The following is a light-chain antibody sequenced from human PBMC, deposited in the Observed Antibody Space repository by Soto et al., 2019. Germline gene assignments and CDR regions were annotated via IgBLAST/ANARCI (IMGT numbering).Light chain of an antibody. CDR2: EGS. CDR1: SSDVGRYNL. CDR3: CSYAGSRV. V-gene: IGLV2-23*01. J-gene: IGLJ3*02. Sequence: QSALTQPASVSGSPGQSITISCTGTSSDVGRYNLVSWYQQHPGKATKLMIYEGSKRPSGVSNRFSGSKSGTTASLTIYGLQAEDEADYYCCSYAGSRVFGGGTKLTVL.